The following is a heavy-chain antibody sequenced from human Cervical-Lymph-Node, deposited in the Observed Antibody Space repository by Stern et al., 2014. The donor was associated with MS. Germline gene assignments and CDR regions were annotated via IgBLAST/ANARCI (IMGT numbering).Heavy chain of an antibody. J-gene: IGHJ5*02. Sequence: QVPLVESGGGLVKPGGSLRLSCAASGFIFSDYFMRWIRQAPGKGLEWISYISGSGPTIYHADAVRGRFTVSRDNAKNSLYLQMNSLRVEDTAMYYCARDSPAEPDMAGTTSWGQGTLVTVSS. CDR2: ISGSGPTI. D-gene: IGHD1-1*01. V-gene: IGHV3-11*01. CDR1: GFIFSDYF. CDR3: ARDSPAEPDMAGTTS.